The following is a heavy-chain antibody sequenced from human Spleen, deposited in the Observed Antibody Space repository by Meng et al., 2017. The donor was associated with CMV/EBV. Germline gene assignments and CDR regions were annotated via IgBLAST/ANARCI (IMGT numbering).Heavy chain of an antibody. CDR2: ISWNSGSI. D-gene: IGHD1-26*01. V-gene: IGHV3-9*01. CDR3: AKSKYSGSYRGFDY. Sequence: SLKISCAASGFTFDDYAMHWVRQAPGKGLEWVSGISWNSGSIGYADSVKGRFTISRDNAKNSLYLQMNSLRAEDTAVYYCAKSKYSGSYRGFDYWGQGTLVTVSS. CDR1: GFTFDDYA. J-gene: IGHJ4*02.